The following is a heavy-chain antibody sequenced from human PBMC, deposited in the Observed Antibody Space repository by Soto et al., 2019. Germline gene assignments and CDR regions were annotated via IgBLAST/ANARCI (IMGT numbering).Heavy chain of an antibody. CDR3: ARDQTYYYGSGSYHYGMDV. CDR1: GFTFSSYG. CDR2: IWYDGSNK. Sequence: PWGSLRLSCAASGFTFSSYGMHWVRQAPGKGLEWVAVIWYDGSNKYYADSVKGRFTISRDNSKNTLYLQMNSLRAEDTAVYYCARDQTYYYGSGSYHYGMDVWGQGTTVTVSS. D-gene: IGHD3-10*01. V-gene: IGHV3-33*01. J-gene: IGHJ6*02.